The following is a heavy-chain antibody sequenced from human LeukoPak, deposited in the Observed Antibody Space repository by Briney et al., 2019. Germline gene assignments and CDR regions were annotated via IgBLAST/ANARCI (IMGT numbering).Heavy chain of an antibody. J-gene: IGHJ4*02. CDR2: ISGSGGTT. V-gene: IGHV3-23*01. D-gene: IGHD3-10*02. CDR1: GFTFNNDA. Sequence: PGRSLRLSCAASGFTFNNDAMSWVRQAPGKGLEWVSAISGSGGTTYYADSVKGRFTISRDNSKNTLYLQMNSLRAEDTAVYYCAKEGGVRSNDYWGQGTLVTVSS. CDR3: AKEGGVRSNDY.